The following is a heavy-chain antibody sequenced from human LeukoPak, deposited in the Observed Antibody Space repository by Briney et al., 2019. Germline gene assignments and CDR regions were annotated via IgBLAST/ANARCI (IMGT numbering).Heavy chain of an antibody. CDR3: ARATRLVQDY. V-gene: IGHV4-59*01. CDR2: IYYSGST. Sequence: SETLSLTCTVSGGSISSYYWSWIRQPPGKGLEWIGYIYYSGSTNYNPSLKSRVTISVDTSKNQFSLKLSSVTAADTAVYYCARATRLVQDYWGQGTLVTVSS. CDR1: GGSISSYY. D-gene: IGHD6-19*01. J-gene: IGHJ4*02.